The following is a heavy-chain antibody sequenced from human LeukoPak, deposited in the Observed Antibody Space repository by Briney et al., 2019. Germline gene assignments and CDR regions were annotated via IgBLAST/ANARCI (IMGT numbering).Heavy chain of an antibody. CDR3: AGQSGYSYGYGY. J-gene: IGHJ4*02. V-gene: IGHV4-59*08. D-gene: IGHD5-18*01. CDR1: GGSISSYY. CDR2: IYYSGST. Sequence: PSETLSLTCTVSGGSISSYYWSWIRQPPGKGLEWIGYIYYSGSTNYNPSLKSRVTISVDTSKNQFSLKLSSVTAADTAVYYCAGQSGYSYGYGYWGQGTLVTVSS.